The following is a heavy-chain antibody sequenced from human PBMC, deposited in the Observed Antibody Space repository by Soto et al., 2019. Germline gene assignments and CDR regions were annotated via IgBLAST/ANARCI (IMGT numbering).Heavy chain of an antibody. V-gene: IGHV1-8*01. CDR3: ARKGVVTARRVATNWFDP. J-gene: IGHJ5*02. CDR2: MNPNSGNT. Sequence: QVQLVQSGAEVKKPGASVKVSCKASGYTFTSYDINWVRQATGQGLEWMGWMNPNSGNTGYAQKFQGRVTMTRNTSISTAYMELSSLRSEDTAVYYCARKGVVTARRVATNWFDPWGQGTLVTVSS. D-gene: IGHD2-21*02. CDR1: GYTFTSYD.